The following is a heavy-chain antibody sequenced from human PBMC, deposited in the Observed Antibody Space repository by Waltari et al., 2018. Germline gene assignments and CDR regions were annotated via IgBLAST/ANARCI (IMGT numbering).Heavy chain of an antibody. D-gene: IGHD2-2*01. V-gene: IGHV3-48*01. Sequence: EVQVVESGGGLVQPGGSLRLSCAASGFTFSSYSMNWVRQAPGKGLEWVSYISSSRSTIYYADSVKGRFTISRDNAKNSLYLQMNSLRAEDTAVYYCAREGYCSSTRCPHDAFDIWGQGTMVTVSS. J-gene: IGHJ3*02. CDR2: ISSSRSTI. CDR1: GFTFSSYS. CDR3: AREGYCSSTRCPHDAFDI.